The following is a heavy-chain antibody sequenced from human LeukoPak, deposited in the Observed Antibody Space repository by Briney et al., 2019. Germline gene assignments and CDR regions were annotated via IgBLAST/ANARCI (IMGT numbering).Heavy chain of an antibody. Sequence: GGSLRLSCTASGFTFGDYAMSWVRQAPGKGLEWVGFIRSKAYGGTTEYAASVKGRFTISRDDSKSIAYLQMNSLKTEDTAVYYCTRAKGTLWFGEILFQPQTRRFPDYWGQGTLVTVSS. J-gene: IGHJ4*02. CDR3: TRAKGTLWFGEILFQPQTRRFPDY. CDR2: IRSKAYGGTT. V-gene: IGHV3-49*04. CDR1: GFTFGDYA. D-gene: IGHD3-10*01.